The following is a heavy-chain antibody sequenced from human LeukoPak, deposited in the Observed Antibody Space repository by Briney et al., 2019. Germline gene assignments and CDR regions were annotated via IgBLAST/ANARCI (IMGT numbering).Heavy chain of an antibody. J-gene: IGHJ4*02. V-gene: IGHV3-23*01. CDR1: GFTFSSYA. CDR3: AKAQMHCSGGSCYSTRAPLDY. Sequence: AGGSLRLSCAASGFTFSSYAMSGVRQAPGKGLEWVSAISGSVGSTYYADSVKGRFTISRDNSKNTLYLQMNSLRAEDTAVYYCAKAQMHCSGGSCYSTRAPLDYWGQGTLVTVSS. CDR2: ISGSVGST. D-gene: IGHD2-15*01.